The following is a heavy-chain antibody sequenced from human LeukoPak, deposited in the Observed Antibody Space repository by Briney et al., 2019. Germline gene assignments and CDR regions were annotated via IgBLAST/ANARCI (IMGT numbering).Heavy chain of an antibody. CDR3: ARGMVVMTAISDACDI. CDR1: GFTFSSYW. Sequence: PGGSLRLSCAVSGFTFSSYWMSWVRQAPGKGLEWVALVSKDGGNKYYADSVKGRFTISRDNSKNTLFFQMNSLRAEDTAVYYCARGMVVMTAISDACDIWGQGTMVTVSS. D-gene: IGHD2-21*02. V-gene: IGHV3-30-3*01. CDR2: VSKDGGNK. J-gene: IGHJ3*02.